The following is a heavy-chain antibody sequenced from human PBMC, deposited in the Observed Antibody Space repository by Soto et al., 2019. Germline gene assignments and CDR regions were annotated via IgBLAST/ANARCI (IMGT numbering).Heavy chain of an antibody. CDR1: GYTFTNYW. Sequence: GASLKIYCKGSGYTFTNYWIGWVRQMPGKGLEWMGIIYPGDSDTKYNPSFQGQVTISADKSITTTYMRWTSLKASDTAIYYCAASIFYYGMDVWGQGTTVTVSS. CDR3: AASIFYYGMDV. V-gene: IGHV5-51*01. J-gene: IGHJ6*02. CDR2: IYPGDSDT.